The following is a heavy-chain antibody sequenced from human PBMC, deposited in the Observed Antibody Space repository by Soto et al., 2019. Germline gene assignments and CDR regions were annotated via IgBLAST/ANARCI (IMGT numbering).Heavy chain of an antibody. CDR1: GYTFTSYG. CDR3: ARDLGGQIVDY. V-gene: IGHV1-18*01. J-gene: IGHJ4*02. D-gene: IGHD1-26*01. CDR2: ISGYNGNT. Sequence: QVQLVQSGAEVKKPGASVKVSCKASGYTFTSYGISWVRQAPGQGLEWMGWISGYNGNTKYAQKLQGRVTMTTDTATSTAYMELRSLGSGDTAVDYCARDLGGQIVDYWGQGTLVTVSS.